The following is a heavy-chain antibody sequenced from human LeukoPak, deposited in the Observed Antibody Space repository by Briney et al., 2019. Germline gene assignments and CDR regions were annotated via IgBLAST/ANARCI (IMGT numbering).Heavy chain of an antibody. Sequence: SQTLSLTCAISGDSVSGSSVAWNWIRQSPSRGLEWLGRTYYRSKWYNDYAESVKGRITINPDTSKNQFSLKLSSVTATDTAVYYCHFKYCSSSTCFYYFDYWGQGTLVTVSS. CDR1: GDSVSGSSVA. CDR3: HFKYCSSSTCFYYFDY. V-gene: IGHV6-1*01. D-gene: IGHD2-2*01. CDR2: TYYRSKWYN. J-gene: IGHJ4*02.